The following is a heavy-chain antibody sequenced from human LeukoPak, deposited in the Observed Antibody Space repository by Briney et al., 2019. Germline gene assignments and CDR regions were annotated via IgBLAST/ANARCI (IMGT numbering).Heavy chain of an antibody. CDR1: GFTFSTYA. J-gene: IGHJ3*02. CDR2: ISGGVEAT. CDR3: VNPYSSSWHTYDAFDI. D-gene: IGHD6-13*01. Sequence: GGSLRLSCAASGFTFSTYAMNWVRQAPGKGLEWVSTISGGVEATYYADSVKGRFTVSRDNSKTTLYLQMSSLRAEDTAVYYCVNPYSSSWHTYDAFDIWGQGTMVTVSS. V-gene: IGHV3-23*01.